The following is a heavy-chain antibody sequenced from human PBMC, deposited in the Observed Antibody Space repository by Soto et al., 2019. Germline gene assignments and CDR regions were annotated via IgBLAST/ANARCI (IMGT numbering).Heavy chain of an antibody. CDR3: ASHTIFGVVCPAV. V-gene: IGHV5-51*01. CDR1: GYSFTSYW. Sequence: GESLKISCKGSGYSFTSYWIGLVRQMPGKGLEWMGIIYPGDSDTRYSPSFQGQVTISADKSIGTAYLQWSSLKASDPAMYYCASHTIFGVVCPAVWGQGTTVTVSS. CDR2: IYPGDSDT. J-gene: IGHJ6*02. D-gene: IGHD3-3*01.